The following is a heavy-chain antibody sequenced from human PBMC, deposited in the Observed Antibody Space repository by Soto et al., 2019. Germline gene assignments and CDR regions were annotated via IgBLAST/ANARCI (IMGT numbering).Heavy chain of an antibody. CDR2: IYYTGNT. CDR1: GGSVSSRSHF. V-gene: IGHV4-61*01. J-gene: IGHJ5*02. CDR3: ARYDAESGSNKLDP. Sequence: QVQLQESGPGVVKPSDTLSVTCTVSGGSVSSRSHFWSWIRQPPGGGLQWIGYIYYTGNTNYSPPLQGRATLSVEKSRNQFSLRLTSVTAADTAIYYCARYDAESGSNKLDPWGQGTLVTVSS. D-gene: IGHD5-12*01.